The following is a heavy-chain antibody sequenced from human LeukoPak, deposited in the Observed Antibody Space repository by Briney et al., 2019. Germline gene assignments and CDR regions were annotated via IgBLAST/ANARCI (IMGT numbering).Heavy chain of an antibody. J-gene: IGHJ4*02. CDR1: GFTFSSYW. CDR2: ISSSSSYI. D-gene: IGHD6-6*01. Sequence: GGSLRLSCVASGFTFSSYWMSWVRQAPGKGLEWVSSISSSSSYIYYADSVKGRFTISRDNAKNSLYLQMNSLRAEDTAVYYCARGIAAREAAGYWGQGTLVTVSS. V-gene: IGHV3-21*01. CDR3: ARGIAAREAAGY.